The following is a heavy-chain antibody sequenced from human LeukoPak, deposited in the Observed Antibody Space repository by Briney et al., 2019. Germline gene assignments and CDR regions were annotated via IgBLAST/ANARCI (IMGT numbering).Heavy chain of an antibody. V-gene: IGHV3-7*01. Sequence: GGSLRLSCAASGFTFDDYGMNWVRQAPGKGLQWVGNIRQDGGQTHYLDSVKGRFTISRDNAKRSLYLQMNSLRPEDTAVYYCARDGHSSGSFDYWGQGTLVTVSS. J-gene: IGHJ4*02. CDR1: GFTFDDYG. CDR2: IRQDGGQT. CDR3: ARDGHSSGSFDY. D-gene: IGHD3-10*01.